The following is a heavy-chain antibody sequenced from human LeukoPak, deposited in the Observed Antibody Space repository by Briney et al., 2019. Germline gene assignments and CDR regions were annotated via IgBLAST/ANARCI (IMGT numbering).Heavy chain of an antibody. J-gene: IGHJ6*03. D-gene: IGHD3-22*01. V-gene: IGHV3-64*01. Sequence: GGSLRLSRAASGFTFSSYAMHWVRQAPGKGLEYVSAISSNGGSTYYANSVKGRFTISRDNSKNTLYLQMGSLRAEDMAVYYCARVARDSSGSYYYYYYYMDVWGKGTTVTVSS. CDR2: ISSNGGST. CDR1: GFTFSSYA. CDR3: ARVARDSSGSYYYYYYYMDV.